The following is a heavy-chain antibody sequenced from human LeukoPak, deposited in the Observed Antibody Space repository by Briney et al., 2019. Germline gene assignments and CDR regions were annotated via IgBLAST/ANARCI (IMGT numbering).Heavy chain of an antibody. CDR3: ARVRIAARYYSDY. Sequence: GGSLRLSCAASGFTFSSYAMHWVRQAPGKGLEWVAVISYDGSNKYYADSVKGRFTISRDNSKNTLYLQMNSLRAEDTAVYYCARVRIAARYYSDYWGQGTLVTVSS. CDR1: GFTFSSYA. D-gene: IGHD6-6*01. J-gene: IGHJ4*02. V-gene: IGHV3-30*01. CDR2: ISYDGSNK.